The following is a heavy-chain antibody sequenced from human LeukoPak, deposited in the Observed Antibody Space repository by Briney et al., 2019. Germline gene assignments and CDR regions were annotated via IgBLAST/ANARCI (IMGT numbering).Heavy chain of an antibody. CDR3: ARDGSGQLLSGGWFDP. CDR2: ISSDGSNK. CDR1: GFIFSSYA. D-gene: IGHD2-2*01. V-gene: IGHV3-30-3*01. Sequence: GGSLRLSCAASGFIFSSYAMHWVRQAPGKGLEWVAFISSDGSNKYYADSVKGRFTISRDNSKNTLYLQMNSLRAEDTAVYYCARDGSGQLLSGGWFDPWGQGTLVTVSS. J-gene: IGHJ5*02.